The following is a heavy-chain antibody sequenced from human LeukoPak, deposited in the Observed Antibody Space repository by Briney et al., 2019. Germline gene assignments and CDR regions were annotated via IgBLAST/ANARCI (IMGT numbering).Heavy chain of an antibody. V-gene: IGHV4-59*01. D-gene: IGHD6-6*01. CDR2: IYYSGST. CDR3: ARRVAARPRYAFDI. Sequence: PSETLSLTCTVSGGSIGSYYWSWIRQPPGKGLDWIGHIYYSGSTNYNPSLKSRVTISVDTSKNQFSLKLSSVTAADTAVYYCARRVAARPRYAFDIWGQGTMVTVSS. J-gene: IGHJ3*02. CDR1: GGSIGSYY.